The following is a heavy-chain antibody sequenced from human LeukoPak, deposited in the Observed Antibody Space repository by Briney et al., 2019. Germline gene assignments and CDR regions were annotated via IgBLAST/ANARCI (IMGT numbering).Heavy chain of an antibody. CDR2: ISWNSGSI. CDR1: GFIFNNYA. Sequence: GGSLRLSCAGSGFIFNNYAMHWVRQPPGKGLEWVSGISWNSGSIDYADSVKGRFTISRDNAKNSLYLQMNSLRVEDTAFYYCAKDNRRHYTSGPNPDSLHWGQGALVTVSS. V-gene: IGHV3-9*01. CDR3: AKDNRRHYTSGPNPDSLH. D-gene: IGHD6-19*01. J-gene: IGHJ4*02.